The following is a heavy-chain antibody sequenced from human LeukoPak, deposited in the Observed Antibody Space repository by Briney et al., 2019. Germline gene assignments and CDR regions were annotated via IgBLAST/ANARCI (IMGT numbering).Heavy chain of an antibody. D-gene: IGHD6-13*01. CDR3: AKVRKQQLVPVGYFDY. J-gene: IGHJ4*02. Sequence: GGSLRLSCAASGFTFSSYAMGWVRQAPGKGLEWVSAISGSGGSTYYADSVKGRFTITRDNSKNTLYLQMNSLRPEDTAVYYCAKVRKQQLVPVGYFDYWGQGTLVTVSS. CDR1: GFTFSSYA. CDR2: ISGSGGST. V-gene: IGHV3-23*01.